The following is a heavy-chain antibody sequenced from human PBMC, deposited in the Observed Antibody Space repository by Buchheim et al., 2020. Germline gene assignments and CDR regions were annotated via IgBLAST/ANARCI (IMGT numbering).Heavy chain of an antibody. CDR3: AREYDYGDPFDY. CDR1: GFTFSSYA. D-gene: IGHD4-17*01. V-gene: IGHV3-30-3*01. Sequence: QVQLVESGGGVVQPGRSLRLSCAASGFTFSSYAMHWVRQAPGKGLEWVAVISYDGSNKYYADSVKGRFTISRDNSKNTLYLQMNSLRAEDTAVYYCAREYDYGDPFDYWGQGTL. CDR2: ISYDGSNK. J-gene: IGHJ4*02.